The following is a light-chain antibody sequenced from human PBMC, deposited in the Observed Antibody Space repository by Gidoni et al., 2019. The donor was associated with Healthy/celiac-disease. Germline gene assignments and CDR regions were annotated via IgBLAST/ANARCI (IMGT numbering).Light chain of an antibody. CDR2: DAY. V-gene: IGKV1-33*01. Sequence: LQITQSPSSLPASVGDRVTITCQARQDISNYLNLYQQKPGKAPKHLIYDAYNLETGVPSRFSGSGSGTDFTFTISSLQPEDIATYYCQQYDNLPLTFGGGTKVEIK. J-gene: IGKJ4*01. CDR1: QDISNY. CDR3: QQYDNLPLT.